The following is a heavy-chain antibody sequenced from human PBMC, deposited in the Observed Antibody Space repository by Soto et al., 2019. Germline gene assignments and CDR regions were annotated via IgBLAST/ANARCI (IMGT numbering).Heavy chain of an antibody. J-gene: IGHJ6*02. CDR2: IYYSGST. V-gene: IGHV4-31*03. D-gene: IGHD3-3*01. CDR1: GGSISSGGYY. Sequence: SETLSLTCTVSGGSISSGGYYWSWIRQHPGKGLEWIGYIYYSGSTYYNPSLKSRVTISVDTSKNQFSLKLSSVTAADTAVYYCARDGDFWSGSHYYYYGMDVWGQGTTVTVSS. CDR3: ARDGDFWSGSHYYYYGMDV.